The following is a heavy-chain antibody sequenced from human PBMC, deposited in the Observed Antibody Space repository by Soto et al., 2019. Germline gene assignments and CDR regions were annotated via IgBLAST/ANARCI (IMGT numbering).Heavy chain of an antibody. CDR1: GFTIINYA. Sequence: EVQLLESGGGLVQPGGSLRLSCEASGFTIINYAMTWLRQAPGQGLEWVSTFTSPGVTYYADSVKGRFTISRDTSKNTLFLQMNSLRAEDTAVYYCAKMEARTGSYFDWGQGTLVTVSP. CDR2: FTSPGVT. D-gene: IGHD1-26*01. CDR3: AKMEARTGSYFD. J-gene: IGHJ4*02. V-gene: IGHV3-23*01.